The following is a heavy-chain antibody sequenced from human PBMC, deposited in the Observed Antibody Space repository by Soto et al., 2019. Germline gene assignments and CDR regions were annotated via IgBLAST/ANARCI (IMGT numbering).Heavy chain of an antibody. CDR2: IYPGDSDT. J-gene: IGHJ3*02. CDR3: ARQSPSIVGATTFAFDI. V-gene: IGHV5-51*01. CDR1: GYSFTSYW. Sequence: GESLKISCKGSGYSFTSYWIGWVRQMPGKGLEWMGIIYPGDSDTRYSPSFQGQVTISADKSISTAYLQWSSLKASDTAVYYCARQSPSIVGATTFAFDIWGQGTMVTVSS. D-gene: IGHD1-26*01.